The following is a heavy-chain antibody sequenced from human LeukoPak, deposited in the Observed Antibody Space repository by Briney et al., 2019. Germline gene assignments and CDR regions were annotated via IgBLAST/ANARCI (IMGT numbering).Heavy chain of an antibody. CDR1: GFMFSSYA. D-gene: IGHD3-22*01. CDR3: ARHVPYYYDSSGSDYFDY. V-gene: IGHV4-34*01. J-gene: IGHJ4*02. CDR2: INHSGST. Sequence: GSLRLSCAASGFMFSSYAMSWVRQPPGKGLEWIGEINHSGSTNYNPSLKSRVTISVDTSKNQFSLKLSSVTAADTAVYYCARHVPYYYDSSGSDYFDYWGQGTLVTVSS.